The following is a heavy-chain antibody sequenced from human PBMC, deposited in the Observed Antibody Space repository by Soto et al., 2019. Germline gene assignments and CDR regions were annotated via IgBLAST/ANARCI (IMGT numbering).Heavy chain of an antibody. CDR2: IYHSGST. CDR3: ARGSSHDYYFDY. CDR1: GGSFSGHY. D-gene: IGHD3-3*01. Sequence: SETLSLTCAVCGGSFSGHYWSWIRQPPGKGLEWIGYIYHSGSTYYNPSLKSRVTISVDRSKNQFSLKLSSVTAADTAVYYCARGSSHDYYFDYWGQGTLVTVSS. V-gene: IGHV4-34*01. J-gene: IGHJ4*02.